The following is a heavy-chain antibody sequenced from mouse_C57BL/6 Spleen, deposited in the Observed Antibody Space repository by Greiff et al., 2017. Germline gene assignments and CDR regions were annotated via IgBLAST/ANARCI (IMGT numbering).Heavy chain of an antibody. CDR2: IRLKTDNYAT. Sequence: EVKVEESGGGLVQPGGSMKFSCVASGFTFSNYWMNWVRQSPEKGLEWVAQIRLKTDNYATHYAESVKGRFTISRDDSKSSVYLQMNNLRAEDTGIYYCTNNYFDYWGQGTTLTVAS. V-gene: IGHV6-3*01. J-gene: IGHJ2*01. CDR3: TNNYFDY. CDR1: GFTFSNYW.